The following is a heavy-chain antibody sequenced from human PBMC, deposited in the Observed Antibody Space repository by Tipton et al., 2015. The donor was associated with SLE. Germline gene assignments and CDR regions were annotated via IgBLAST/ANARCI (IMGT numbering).Heavy chain of an antibody. J-gene: IGHJ6*03. CDR1: GGSMSTYY. CDR3: ARGPYYCMDV. V-gene: IGHV4-59*01. CDR2: IYYSGGT. Sequence: TLSLTCTVSGGSMSTYYWSWIRLPPGKGLEWIGYIYYSGGTSYNPSLNSRVTISVDTSRNQFSLKLTSVTAADSAVYYCARGPYYCMDVWVKGTTVTVSS.